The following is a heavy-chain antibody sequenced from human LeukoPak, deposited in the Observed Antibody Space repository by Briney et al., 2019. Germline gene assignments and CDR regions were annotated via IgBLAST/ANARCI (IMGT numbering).Heavy chain of an antibody. D-gene: IGHD6-13*01. V-gene: IGHV3-74*03. CDR2: INSDGSST. CDR1: GFSFSNHW. CDR3: TRDVSQSSSWYGEFDY. Sequence: GGSLRLSCAASGFSFSNHWMHWVRQVPGKGLVWVSRINSDGSSTTYADSVKGRFTISRDNAKNTLYLQMNSLRDEDTAMYYCTRDVSQSSSWYGEFDYWGQGTQVTVSS. J-gene: IGHJ4*02.